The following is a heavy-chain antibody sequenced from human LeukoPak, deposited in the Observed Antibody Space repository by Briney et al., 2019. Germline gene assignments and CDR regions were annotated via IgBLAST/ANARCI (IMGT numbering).Heavy chain of an antibody. V-gene: IGHV3-48*02. D-gene: IGHD6-19*01. CDR3: ARVSAPGTSGWYFGY. CDR2: ISTSSNRI. Sequence: PGGSLILSCAASGFTFSSYGMNWVRQAPGKGLEWVSYISTSSNRIDYADSVKGRFTMSRDNAKNLLYLQMNSLRDEDTAMYYCARVSAPGTSGWYFGYWGQGTLVTVSS. J-gene: IGHJ4*02. CDR1: GFTFSSYG.